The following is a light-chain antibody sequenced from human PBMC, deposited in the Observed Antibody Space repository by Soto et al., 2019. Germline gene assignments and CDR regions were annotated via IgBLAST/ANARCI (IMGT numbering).Light chain of an antibody. CDR1: QSVNTKY. Sequence: EIVSTQSPGTLPLSERERASLSFMASQSVNTKYLAWYQQKPGQAPRLLISGVSSRATGIPDRFSGSGSGTEFTLTISGPQSEDFATYYCQQYNSWWTFGQGTKVDIK. CDR2: GVS. J-gene: IGKJ1*01. CDR3: QQYNSWWT. V-gene: IGKV3-20*01.